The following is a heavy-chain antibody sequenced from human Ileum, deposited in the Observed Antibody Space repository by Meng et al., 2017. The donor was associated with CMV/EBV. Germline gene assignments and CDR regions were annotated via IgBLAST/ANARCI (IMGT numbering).Heavy chain of an antibody. J-gene: IGHJ4*02. V-gene: IGHV4-39*07. Sequence: QVQHPQWGAGLLKPSETLSLTGTVSGASISRSTYYWGWIRQPPGKGLEWIGSIYYSGGTYYNPSLKSRVTISVDTSKNQFSLKLNSVTAADTAVYYCASGDSLRAVDFWGQGTLVTVSS. CDR2: IYYSGGT. D-gene: IGHD2-21*02. CDR1: GASISRSTYY. CDR3: ASGDSLRAVDF.